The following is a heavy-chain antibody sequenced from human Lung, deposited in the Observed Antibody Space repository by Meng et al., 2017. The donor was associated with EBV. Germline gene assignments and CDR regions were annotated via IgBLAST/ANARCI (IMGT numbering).Heavy chain of an antibody. CDR2: MNPNRGTT. CDR3: ATGVADFEY. Sequence: VPRVKSGAEVKMAGASVKVSCKASGYNFTSYEINWVRQGTGQGLEWMGWMNPNRGTTGYAQKFQGRVTMTRNISKSTAYMDLSSLRSEDTAVYYCATGVADFEYWGQGTLVTVSS. CDR1: GYNFTSYE. V-gene: IGHV1-8*01. D-gene: IGHD6-19*01. J-gene: IGHJ4*02.